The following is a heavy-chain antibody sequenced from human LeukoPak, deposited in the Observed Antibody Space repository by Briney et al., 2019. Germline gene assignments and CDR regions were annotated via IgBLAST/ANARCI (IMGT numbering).Heavy chain of an antibody. J-gene: IGHJ4*02. CDR1: GYTFTGYY. CDR2: INPNSGGT. D-gene: IGHD2-8*01. CDR3: ARVWPCTNGVCPDVLEY. V-gene: IGHV1-2*02. Sequence: VASVKVSCKASGYTFTGYYMHWVRQAPGQGLEWMGWINPNSGGTYYAQKFQGRVTMTRDTSISSAYMELSSLRSDDTAVYYCARVWPCTNGVCPDVLEYWGQGTLVTVSS.